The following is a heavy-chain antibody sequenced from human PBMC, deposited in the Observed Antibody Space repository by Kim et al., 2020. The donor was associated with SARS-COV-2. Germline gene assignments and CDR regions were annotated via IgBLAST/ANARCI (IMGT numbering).Heavy chain of an antibody. V-gene: IGHV3-7*03. CDR3: ASLDSAQVPGVF. J-gene: IGHJ4*02. D-gene: IGHD3-10*01. Sequence: YYVDSVKGRFTMYRDNAKNSRYLEMNSLRPEDTALYYCASLDSAQVPGVFWGQGTLVTVSS.